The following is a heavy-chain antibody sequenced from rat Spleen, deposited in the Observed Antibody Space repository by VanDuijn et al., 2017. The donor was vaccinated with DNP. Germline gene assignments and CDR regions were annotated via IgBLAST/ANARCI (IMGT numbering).Heavy chain of an antibody. J-gene: IGHJ2*01. V-gene: IGHV2-6*01. CDR3: ARSDYSDDGFYYGYFDY. Sequence: QVQLKESGPGLVQPSETLSLTCTVSGFSLTSYSVSWVRQPPGKGLEWIAAVSGGGNTYYNSALRSRLSISRDTSKSQVFLRMNSLQTEDTAMYFCARSDYSDDGFYYGYFDYWGQGVMVTVSS. CDR2: VSGGGNT. D-gene: IGHD1-12*02. CDR1: GFSLTSYS.